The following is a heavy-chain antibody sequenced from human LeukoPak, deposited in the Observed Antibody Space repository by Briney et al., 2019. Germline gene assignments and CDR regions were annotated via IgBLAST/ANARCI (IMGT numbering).Heavy chain of an antibody. D-gene: IGHD3-22*01. Sequence: GGSLRLSCAASGFTFSSYGMHWVRQAPGKGLEWVAVISYDGSNKYYADSVKGRFTISRDNSKNTLYLQMNSLRAEDTAVYYCAKDHVVINYFDYWGQGTLVTVSS. CDR3: AKDHVVINYFDY. V-gene: IGHV3-30*18. J-gene: IGHJ4*02. CDR1: GFTFSSYG. CDR2: ISYDGSNK.